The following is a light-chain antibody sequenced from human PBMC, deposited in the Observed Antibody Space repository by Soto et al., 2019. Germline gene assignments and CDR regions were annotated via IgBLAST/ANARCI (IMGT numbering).Light chain of an antibody. V-gene: IGLV2-23*02. CDR3: CSYAGSSTFAV. Sequence: QSALTQPASVSGCPGQSITISCTGTSSDVGSYNLVSWYQQHPGKAPKLMIYEVSKRPSGVSNRFSGSKSGNTASLTISGLQAEDEADYYCCSYAGSSTFAVFGGGTKLTVL. J-gene: IGLJ2*01. CDR2: EVS. CDR1: SSDVGSYNL.